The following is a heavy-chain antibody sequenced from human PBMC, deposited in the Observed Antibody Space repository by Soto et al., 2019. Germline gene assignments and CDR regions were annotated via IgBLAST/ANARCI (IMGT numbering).Heavy chain of an antibody. D-gene: IGHD3-22*01. CDR1: GLTFIDAW. CDR3: TTDSYITMMVAGLAY. V-gene: IGHV3-15*07. CDR2: IKSKTDGGTT. J-gene: IGHJ4*01. Sequence: VGSKRLSSAASGLTFIDAWINWIRQATGKGLEWVGRIKSKTDGGTTDFAARVKGRFAISRDDSKDIVYLQMHSLKTEDTGIYSFTTDSYITMMVAGLAYLGNGTLVPVTS.